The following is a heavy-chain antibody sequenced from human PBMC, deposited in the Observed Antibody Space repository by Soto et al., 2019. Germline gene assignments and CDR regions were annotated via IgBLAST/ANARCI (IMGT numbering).Heavy chain of an antibody. CDR2: INWNSGSI. Sequence: TGVSLSLSCAASGFTFDDYAMHWVRQVPGKGLEWVSGINWNSGSIGYGDSVKGRFAISRDNAKNSLHLQMNSLSAEDTAFYYCVKDESINWYSGHFRHWGQGTLVTVSS. V-gene: IGHV3-9*01. CDR3: VKDESINWYSGHFRH. J-gene: IGHJ1*01. CDR1: GFTFDDYA. D-gene: IGHD6-13*01.